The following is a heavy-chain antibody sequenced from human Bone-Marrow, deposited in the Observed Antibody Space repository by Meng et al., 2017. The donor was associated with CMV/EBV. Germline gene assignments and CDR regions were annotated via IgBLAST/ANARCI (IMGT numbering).Heavy chain of an antibody. CDR2: IYHSGST. V-gene: IGHV4-4*02. J-gene: IGHJ4*02. D-gene: IGHD1-26*01. Sequence: SETLSLTCAVSGGSISSSNWWSWVRQSPGKGLECIGNIYHSGSTVYNPSLKSRVTLSIDKSKNLFSLQIDAVTAADTAVYYCARVGFGNSFDYWGQGTLVTVLL. CDR1: GGSISSSNW. CDR3: ARVGFGNSFDY.